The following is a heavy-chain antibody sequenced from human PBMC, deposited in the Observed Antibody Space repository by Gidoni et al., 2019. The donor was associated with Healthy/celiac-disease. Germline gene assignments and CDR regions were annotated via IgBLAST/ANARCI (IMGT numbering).Heavy chain of an antibody. CDR1: GGSISSCRYY. CDR3: ARLVPDSSGQKYYFDY. V-gene: IGHV4-61*02. CDR2: IYTSGST. J-gene: IGHJ4*02. Sequence: QVQLQESGPGLVKPSQTLSLTCTVSGGSISSCRYYWSWIRQPAGKGLEWIGRIYTSGSTNYNPSLKSRVTISVDTSKNQFSLKLSSVTAADTAVYYCARLVPDSSGQKYYFDYWGQGTLVTVSS. D-gene: IGHD3-22*01.